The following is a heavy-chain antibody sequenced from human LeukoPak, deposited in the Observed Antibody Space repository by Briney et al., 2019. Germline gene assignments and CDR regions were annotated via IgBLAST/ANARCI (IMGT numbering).Heavy chain of an antibody. CDR2: IKEDESEK. CDR3: AKDIIAVAGLDAFDI. V-gene: IGHV3-7*01. CDR1: GFTFSNYW. D-gene: IGHD6-19*01. Sequence: GGSLRLSCAASGFTFSNYWMSWVRQAPGNGPEWVANIKEDESEKNYVDSVKGRFTISRDSAKNSLYLQMNSLRAEDTAVYYCAKDIIAVAGLDAFDIWGQGTMVTVSS. J-gene: IGHJ3*02.